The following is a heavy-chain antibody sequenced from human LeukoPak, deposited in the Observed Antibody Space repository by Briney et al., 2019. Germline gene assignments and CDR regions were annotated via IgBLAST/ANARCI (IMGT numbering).Heavy chain of an antibody. CDR1: GFTFSSYA. D-gene: IGHD3-9*01. Sequence: GGSLRLSCATSGFTFSSYAMSWARQAPGKGLEWVSGIGASGGSTYYADSVKGRFTISRDNSKNTLYLQMNSLRTEDTAVYYCAKAEGYDILTGLDYWGEGTLATVSS. CDR2: IGASGGST. V-gene: IGHV3-23*01. J-gene: IGHJ4*02. CDR3: AKAEGYDILTGLDY.